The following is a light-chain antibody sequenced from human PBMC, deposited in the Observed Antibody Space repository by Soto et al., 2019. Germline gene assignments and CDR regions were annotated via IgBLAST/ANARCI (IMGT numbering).Light chain of an antibody. J-gene: IGKJ5*01. Sequence: EIVMTQFPDTLSVSPGERATLSCRASQSVTTNLAWYQQKPGQAPRLLIYGAYIRATGIPARFSGSGSGTDFTLTISSLQSEDSAVYYCQQYHNWPPITFGQGTRLEI. CDR1: QSVTTN. CDR3: QQYHNWPPIT. CDR2: GAY. V-gene: IGKV3-15*01.